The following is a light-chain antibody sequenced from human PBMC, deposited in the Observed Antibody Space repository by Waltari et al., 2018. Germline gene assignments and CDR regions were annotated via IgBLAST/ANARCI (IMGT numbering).Light chain of an antibody. J-gene: IGKJ2*01. Sequence: DVVMTQSPFSLPVTVGQPASISCRSSQSLVHGDGNTYLNWFQQRPGRSPRRLIYNLSNRDSGVPDRFSGSGSGTDFTLKISRVEAKDVGVYYCMQGTHWSYAFGQGTKLEIK. CDR1: QSLVHGDGNTY. CDR2: NLS. CDR3: MQGTHWSYA. V-gene: IGKV2-30*02.